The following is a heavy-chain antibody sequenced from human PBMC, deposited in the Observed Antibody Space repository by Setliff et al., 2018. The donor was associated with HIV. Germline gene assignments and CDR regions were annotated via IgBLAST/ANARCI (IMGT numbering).Heavy chain of an antibody. J-gene: IGHJ3*02. CDR1: GFTFSSYS. V-gene: IGHV3-30*01. D-gene: IGHD1-26*01. CDR2: ISHDGNNK. CDR3: ARDRVEAERGAFDI. Sequence: PGGSLRLSCAASGFTFSSYSFHWVRQAPGKGLEWVTVISHDGNNKFYADSVKGRFTISRDNSKDTVSLQMTSLTSDDTAMYYCARDRVEAERGAFDIWGQGTMVTVS.